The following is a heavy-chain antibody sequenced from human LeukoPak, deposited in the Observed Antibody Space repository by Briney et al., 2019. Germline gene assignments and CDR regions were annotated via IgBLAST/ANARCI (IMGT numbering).Heavy chain of an antibody. Sequence: GGSLRLSCAASGFTFSSYAMHWFRQAPGKGREGVTVISYDGSNKYYADSVKGRFTISRDNSKNTLYLQMNSLRAEDTAVYYCAKDRAAAGTVIDYWGQGTLVTVSS. D-gene: IGHD6-13*01. CDR3: AKDRAAAGTVIDY. J-gene: IGHJ4*02. CDR1: GFTFSSYA. V-gene: IGHV3-30*04. CDR2: ISYDGSNK.